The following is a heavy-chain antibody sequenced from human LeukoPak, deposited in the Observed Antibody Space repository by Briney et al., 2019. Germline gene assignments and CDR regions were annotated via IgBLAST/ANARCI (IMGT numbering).Heavy chain of an antibody. CDR3: TTRIMITFGGVIARRYFDY. CDR1: GFTFSNAW. D-gene: IGHD3-16*02. Sequence: PGGSLRLSCAASGFTFSNAWMSWVRQAPGKGLEWVGRIKSKTDGGTTDYAAPVKGRFTISRDDSKNTLYLQMNSLKTEDTAVYFCTTRIMITFGGVIARRYFDYWGQGTLVTVSS. J-gene: IGHJ4*02. CDR2: IKSKTDGGTT. V-gene: IGHV3-15*01.